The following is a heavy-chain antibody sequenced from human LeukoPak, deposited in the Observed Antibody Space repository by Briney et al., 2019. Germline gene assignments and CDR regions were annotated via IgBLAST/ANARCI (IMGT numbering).Heavy chain of an antibody. V-gene: IGHV4-61*02. CDR2: IYTSGST. CDR1: GDSISSGIHS. J-gene: IGHJ4*02. Sequence: SETLSLTCNVSGDSISSGIHSWSWIRQPAGKGLEYIGRIYTSGSTNYSPSLKSRVTRSLDTSKNQVSLNLPSVTAADTAVYYCARDGYYYDSSGYSRFDYWGQGTLVTVSS. CDR3: ARDGYYYDSSGYSRFDY. D-gene: IGHD3-22*01.